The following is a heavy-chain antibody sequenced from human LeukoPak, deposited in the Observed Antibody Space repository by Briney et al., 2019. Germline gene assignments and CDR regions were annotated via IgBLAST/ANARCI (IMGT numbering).Heavy chain of an antibody. CDR3: ARDKLQWHSPVDN. D-gene: IGHD6-19*01. CDR1: GYTFTIYY. Sequence: ASVKVSCKASGYTFTIYYMHWVRQAPGQGLEWMGIINPSGGNTNYAQEFQGRVTMTRDMSTSTVYMELSSLRSEDTAVYYCARDKLQWHSPVDNWGQGTLVTVSS. CDR2: INPSGGNT. J-gene: IGHJ4*02. V-gene: IGHV1-46*01.